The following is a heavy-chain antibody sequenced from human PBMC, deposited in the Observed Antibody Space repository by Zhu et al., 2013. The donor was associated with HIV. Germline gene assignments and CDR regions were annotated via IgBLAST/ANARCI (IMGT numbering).Heavy chain of an antibody. CDR3: ARTALHLGELSLHEY. CDR1: VSQLPTAL. CDR2: SMKVEIHTTIRPSKTANT. V-gene: IGHV4-38-2*01. D-gene: IGHD3-16*02. Sequence: QVQLQESGPGVVKPSRPCPSHAPSLVSQLPTALIGPGCGRPQGRDWSSLGRSMKVEIHTTIRPSKTANTHYNPSLKTRVTISVDTSKNQFSLKLTSVTVADTAVYYCARTALHLGELSLHEYWGQGTLVTVSS. J-gene: IGHJ4*02.